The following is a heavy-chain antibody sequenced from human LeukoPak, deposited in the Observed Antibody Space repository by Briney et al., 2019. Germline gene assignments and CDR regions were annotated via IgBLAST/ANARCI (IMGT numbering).Heavy chain of an antibody. D-gene: IGHD3-3*01. Sequence: SETLSLTCIVSGHSISSAYYWGWIRQSPGKGLEWIGSIHHSGTTYYNVSLKSRLTISIDTSKNQFSLKMTSVTAADTAIYYCARVAQAGISGVVLAPNWFDPWGQGTLVTVSS. V-gene: IGHV4-38-2*02. CDR1: GHSISSAYY. CDR3: ARVAQAGISGVVLAPNWFDP. CDR2: IHHSGTT. J-gene: IGHJ5*02.